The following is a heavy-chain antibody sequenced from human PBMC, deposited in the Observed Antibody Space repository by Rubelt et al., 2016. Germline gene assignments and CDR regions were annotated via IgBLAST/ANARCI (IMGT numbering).Heavy chain of an antibody. D-gene: IGHD3-9*01. CDR3: ARDPLTGYYPFDY. CDR2: ISYDGNIE. J-gene: IGHJ4*02. Sequence: GKGLEWVAVISYDGNIENYADSVRGRFTISRDQSKNTLYLQMSSLRNDDTAVYYCARDPLTGYYPFDYWGQGTLVTVSS. V-gene: IGHV3-30*04.